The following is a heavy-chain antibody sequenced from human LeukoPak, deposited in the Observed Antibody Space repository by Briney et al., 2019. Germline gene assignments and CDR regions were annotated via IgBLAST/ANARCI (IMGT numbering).Heavy chain of an antibody. CDR3: ARTYSSSWYGYYYYMDV. CDR1: GGSISSGSYY. D-gene: IGHD6-13*01. Sequence: PSQTLSLTCTVSGGSISSGSYYWSWIRQPAGKGLEWIGRIYTSGSTNYNPSLKSRVTISVDTSKNQFSLKLSSVTAAETAVYYCARTYSSSWYGYYYYMDVWGKGTTVTISS. V-gene: IGHV4-61*02. J-gene: IGHJ6*03. CDR2: IYTSGST.